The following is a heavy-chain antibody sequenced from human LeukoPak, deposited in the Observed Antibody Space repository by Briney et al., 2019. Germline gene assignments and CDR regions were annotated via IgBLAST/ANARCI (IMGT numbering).Heavy chain of an antibody. Sequence: PGGSLRLSCRDSFEWMSWVRQAPGTGLEWVATINHDGRETYYVDSVRRRFTIFRDNAKNSMCLQMTSLRAEDTAVYFCVRGDLDHWGQGTLITVSS. D-gene: IGHD1-1*01. V-gene: IGHV3-7*03. CDR3: VRGDLDH. CDR1: FEW. J-gene: IGHJ4*02. CDR2: INHDGRET.